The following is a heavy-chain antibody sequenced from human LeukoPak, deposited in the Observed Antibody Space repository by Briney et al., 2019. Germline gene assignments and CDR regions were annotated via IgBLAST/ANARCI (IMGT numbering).Heavy chain of an antibody. CDR3: AREKFSSWARDLIWFDP. Sequence: SETLSLTCTVSGGSISSSSYYWGWIRQPPGKGLEWIGSIYYSGSTYYNPSLKSRVTISVDTSKNQFSLKLSSVTAADTAVYYCAREKFSSWARDLIWFDPWGQGTLATVSS. J-gene: IGHJ5*02. CDR1: GGSISSSSYY. V-gene: IGHV4-39*07. CDR2: IYYSGST. D-gene: IGHD6-13*01.